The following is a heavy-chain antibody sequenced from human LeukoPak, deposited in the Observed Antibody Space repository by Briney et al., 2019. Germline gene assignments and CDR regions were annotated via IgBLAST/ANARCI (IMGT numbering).Heavy chain of an antibody. CDR1: GYSISSGYY. D-gene: IGHD3-16*01. J-gene: IGHJ4*02. CDR2: IYHSGST. Sequence: PSETLSLTCAVSGYSISSGYYWGWIRQPPGKGLEWIGSIYHSGSTYYNPSLKSRVTISVDTSKNQFSLKLSSVTAADTAVYYCARHSNHGMITFGGVIGNFDYWGQGTLVTVSS. V-gene: IGHV4-38-2*01. CDR3: ARHSNHGMITFGGVIGNFDY.